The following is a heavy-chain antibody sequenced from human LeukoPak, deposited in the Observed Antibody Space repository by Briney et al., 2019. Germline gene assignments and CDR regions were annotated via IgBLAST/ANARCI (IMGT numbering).Heavy chain of an antibody. Sequence: VASVKVSCKASGGTFSSYTISWVRQAPGQGREWMGRIIPILGIANYAQKFQGRVTITADKSTSTAYMELSSLRSEDTAVYYCARMDCSSTSCPDYWGQGTLVTVSS. CDR2: IIPILGIA. CDR3: ARMDCSSTSCPDY. J-gene: IGHJ4*02. V-gene: IGHV1-69*02. CDR1: GGTFSSYT. D-gene: IGHD2-2*01.